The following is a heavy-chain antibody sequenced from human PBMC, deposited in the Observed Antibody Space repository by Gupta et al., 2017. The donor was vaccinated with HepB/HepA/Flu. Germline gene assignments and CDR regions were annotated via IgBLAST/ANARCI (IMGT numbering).Heavy chain of an antibody. D-gene: IGHD3-10*01. Sequence: QVQLVQSGAEVKKPGSSVKVSCKASGGTFSSYAISWVRPAPGQGLEWMGGIIPIFGTANYAQKFQGRVTITADKSTSTAYMELSSLRSEDTAVYYCARVPNFKETNLIRGVKVPNWFDPWGQGTLVTVSS. CDR1: GGTFSSYA. V-gene: IGHV1-69*06. CDR2: IIPIFGTA. J-gene: IGHJ5*02. CDR3: ARVPNFKETNLIRGVKVPNWFDP.